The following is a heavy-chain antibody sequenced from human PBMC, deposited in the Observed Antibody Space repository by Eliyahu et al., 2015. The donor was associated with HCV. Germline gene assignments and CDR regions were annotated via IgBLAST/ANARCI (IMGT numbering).Heavy chain of an antibody. CDR2: IKQDGSEK. CDR1: GFTFSDYW. D-gene: IGHD6-19*01. Sequence: EVQLVESGGGLVQPGGFLRLSCAASGFTFSDYWMTWVRQAPGKGLEWVANIKQDGSEKNFVDSVKGRFTISRDNAKNSLYLQMNSLRAEDTAVYYCARDGTGSGWYPSDYWGQGTLVTVSS. J-gene: IGHJ4*02. V-gene: IGHV3-7*01. CDR3: ARDGTGSGWYPSDY.